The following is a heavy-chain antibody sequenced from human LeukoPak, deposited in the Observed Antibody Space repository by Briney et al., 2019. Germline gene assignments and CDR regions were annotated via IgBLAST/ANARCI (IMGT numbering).Heavy chain of an antibody. CDR2: ISAYNGNT. J-gene: IGHJ5*02. Sequence: GASVKVSCKASGYTFTSYGISWVRQAPGQGLEWMGWISAYNGNTNYAQKLQGRVTMTTDTSTSTAYMELRSLRSDDTAVHYCAREVGDYVWGSYRHGGVLDPWGQGTLVTVSS. V-gene: IGHV1-18*04. CDR1: GYTFTSYG. D-gene: IGHD3-16*02. CDR3: AREVGDYVWGSYRHGGVLDP.